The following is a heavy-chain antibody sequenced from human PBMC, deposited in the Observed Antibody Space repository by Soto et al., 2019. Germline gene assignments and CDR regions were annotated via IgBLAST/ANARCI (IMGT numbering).Heavy chain of an antibody. J-gene: IGHJ4*02. D-gene: IGHD3-22*01. CDR1: GFTFSSYA. V-gene: IGHV3-23*01. CDR3: AKYLDITMIVVVITSGFDY. Sequence: GGSLRLSCAASGFTFSSYAMSWVRQAPGKGLEWVSAISGSGGSTYYADSVKGRFTISRDNSKNTLYLQMNSLRAEDTAVYYCAKYLDITMIVVVITSGFDYWGQGTLVTVSS. CDR2: ISGSGGST.